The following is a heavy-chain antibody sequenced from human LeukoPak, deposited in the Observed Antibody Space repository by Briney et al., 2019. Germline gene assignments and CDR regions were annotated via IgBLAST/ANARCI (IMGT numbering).Heavy chain of an antibody. V-gene: IGHV3-21*01. Sequence: GGSLRLSCAASGITFRSYSMNWVRQAPGKGLEWVSSISSGSSYIYYADSVKGRFTISRDNAKKSLYLQMNSLRAEDTAVYYCARGGRTAVATFDYWGQGTLVTVSS. CDR2: ISSGSSYI. D-gene: IGHD6-19*01. CDR3: ARGGRTAVATFDY. J-gene: IGHJ4*02. CDR1: GITFRSYS.